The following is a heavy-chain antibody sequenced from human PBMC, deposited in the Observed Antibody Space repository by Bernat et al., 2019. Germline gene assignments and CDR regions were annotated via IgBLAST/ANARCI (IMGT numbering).Heavy chain of an antibody. CDR1: GGTFSSYA. D-gene: IGHD3-16*02. V-gene: IGHV1-69*06. CDR3: ARDYHYIWGSYRYGIGDY. J-gene: IGHJ4*02. Sequence: QVQLVQSGAEVKKPGSSVKVSCKASGGTFSSYAISWVRQAPGQGLEWMGGIIPIFGTANYAQKFQGRVTITADKSTSTAYMELSSLRSEDTAVYYCARDYHYIWGSYRYGIGDYWGQGTLVTVSS. CDR2: IIPIFGTA.